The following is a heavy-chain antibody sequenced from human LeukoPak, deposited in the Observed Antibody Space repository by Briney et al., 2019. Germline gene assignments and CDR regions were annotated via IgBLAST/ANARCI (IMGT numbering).Heavy chain of an antibody. CDR1: GFTFSSYS. D-gene: IGHD6-13*01. CDR3: ARTGRNFIAAAYYFDY. CDR2: IGSSSSYI. J-gene: IGHJ4*02. Sequence: GGSLRLSCAASGFTFSSYSMNWVRQAPGKGLEWVSSIGSSSSYIYYADSVKGRFTISRDNAKNSLYLQMNSLRAEDTAVYYCARTGRNFIAAAYYFDYWGQGTLVTVSS. V-gene: IGHV3-21*04.